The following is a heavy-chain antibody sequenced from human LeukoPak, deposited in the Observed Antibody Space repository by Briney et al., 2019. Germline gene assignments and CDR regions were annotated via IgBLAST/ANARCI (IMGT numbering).Heavy chain of an antibody. CDR2: ISYDGSNK. Sequence: RSLRLSCAASGFTFSSYAMHWVRQAPGKGLEWVAVISYDGSNKYYADSVKGRFTISRDNSKNTLYLQMNSLRAEDTAVYYCASRGYCSSTSCYLLDYWGQGTLVTVSS. CDR1: GFTFSSYA. D-gene: IGHD2-2*01. J-gene: IGHJ4*02. CDR3: ASRGYCSSTSCYLLDY. V-gene: IGHV3-30-3*01.